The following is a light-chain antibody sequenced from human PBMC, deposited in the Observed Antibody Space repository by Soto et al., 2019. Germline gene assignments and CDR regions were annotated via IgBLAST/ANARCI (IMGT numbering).Light chain of an antibody. V-gene: IGLV2-14*01. CDR3: QSYDNSLLAYV. CDR1: SRDVGRYNY. CDR2: EVS. J-gene: IGLJ2*01. Sequence: QSALTQPASVSGSPGQSITISCSGTSRDVGRYNYVSWYQQHPGKAPRLMIYEVSNRPSGISNRFSGSKSGNMASLTITGLQAEDAADYYCQSYDNSLLAYVFGGGTKLTVL.